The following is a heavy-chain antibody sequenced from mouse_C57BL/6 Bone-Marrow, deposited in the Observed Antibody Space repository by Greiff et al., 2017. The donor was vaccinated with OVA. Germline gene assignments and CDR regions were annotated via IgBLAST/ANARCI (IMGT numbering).Heavy chain of an antibody. D-gene: IGHD2-5*01. CDR1: GYTFTDYE. Sequence: VKVVESGAELVRPGASVTLSCKASGYTFTDYEMHWVKQTPVHGLEWIGAIDPETGGTAYNQKFKGKAILTADKSSSTAYMELRSLTSEDSAVDYCTRGYSNYYAMDYWGQGTSVTVSS. J-gene: IGHJ4*01. CDR3: TRGYSNYYAMDY. V-gene: IGHV1-15*01. CDR2: IDPETGGT.